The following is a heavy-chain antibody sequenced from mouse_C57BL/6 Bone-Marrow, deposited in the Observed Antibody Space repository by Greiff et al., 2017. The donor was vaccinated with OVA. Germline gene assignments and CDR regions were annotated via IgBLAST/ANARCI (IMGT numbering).Heavy chain of an antibody. J-gene: IGHJ3*01. CDR1: GYTFTSYW. CDR2: IDPNSGGT. V-gene: IGHV1-72*01. Sequence: QVQLQQPGAELVKPGASVKLSCKASGYTFTSYWMHWVKQRPGRGLEWIGRIDPNSGGTKYNEKFKSKATLTVDKPSCTAYMQLSSLTSEDSAVYYCARGRIYDGYYDWFAYWGQGTLVTVSA. CDR3: ARGRIYDGYYDWFAY. D-gene: IGHD2-3*01.